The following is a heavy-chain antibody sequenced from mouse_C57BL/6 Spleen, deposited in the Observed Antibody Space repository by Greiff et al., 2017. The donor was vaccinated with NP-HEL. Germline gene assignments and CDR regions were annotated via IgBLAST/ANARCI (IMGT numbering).Heavy chain of an antibody. J-gene: IGHJ2*01. D-gene: IGHD1-3*01. CDR1: GFTFSDFY. Sequence: EVQGVESGGGLVQSGRSLRLSCATSGFTFSDFYMEWVRQAPGKGLEWIAASRNKANDYTTEYSASVKGRFIVSRDTSQSILYLQMNALRAEDTAIYYCARGVTSYYLDYWGQGTTLTVSS. V-gene: IGHV7-1*01. CDR3: ARGVTSYYLDY. CDR2: SRNKANDYTT.